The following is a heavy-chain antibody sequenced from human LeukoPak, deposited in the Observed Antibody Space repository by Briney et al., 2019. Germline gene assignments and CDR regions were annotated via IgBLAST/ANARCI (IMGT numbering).Heavy chain of an antibody. D-gene: IGHD6-13*01. V-gene: IGHV1-18*01. J-gene: IGHJ4*02. CDR2: ISAYNGNT. CDR3: ARDLYRIAAAGTTPFDY. CDR1: GYTFTSYG. Sequence: ASVKVSCKASGYTFTSYGISWVRQAPGQGLEWMGWISAYNGNTNYAQKLQGRVTMTTDTSTSTAYMELRSLRSDDTAVYYCARDLYRIAAAGTTPFDYWGQGTLVTVSS.